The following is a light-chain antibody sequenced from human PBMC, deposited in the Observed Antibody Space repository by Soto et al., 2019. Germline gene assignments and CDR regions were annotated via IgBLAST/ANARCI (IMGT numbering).Light chain of an antibody. CDR2: GAS. V-gene: IGKV3-20*01. Sequence: EIVLTQSPGTLSLSPWERATLSCRASQSVSSSYLAWYQQKPGQAPRLLIYGASSRAAGIPDRFSGSGSGTDVTLTIIRREPEDVAVDYCRQYGNTPGTFGQGTKVDIK. CDR1: QSVSSSY. CDR3: RQYGNTPGT. J-gene: IGKJ1*01.